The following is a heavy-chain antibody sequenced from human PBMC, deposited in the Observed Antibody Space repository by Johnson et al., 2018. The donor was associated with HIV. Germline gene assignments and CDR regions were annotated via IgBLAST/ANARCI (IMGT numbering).Heavy chain of an antibody. D-gene: IGHD6-19*01. Sequence: HLVESGGGVVKPGRSLGPPGEASGFTSSSNGMHWVGRAQGKGREGVEVFYRGGKTYYTDLGKGEFPFSRTNARNSLYLQMNSLRAEDTAVYYCARVRYSSGWPIYAFDIWGQGTVVIVSS. CDR2: FYRGGKT. V-gene: IGHV3-30*19. CDR3: ARVRYSSGWPIYAFDI. CDR1: GFTSSSNG. J-gene: IGHJ3*02.